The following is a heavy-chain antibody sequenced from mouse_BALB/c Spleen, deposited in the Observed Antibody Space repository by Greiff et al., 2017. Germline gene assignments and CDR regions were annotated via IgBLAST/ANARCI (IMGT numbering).Heavy chain of an antibody. Sequence: EVKLVESGGGLVKPGGSLKLSCAASGFAFSSYDMSWVRQTPEKRLEWVAYISSGGGSTYYPDTVKGRFTISRDNAKNTLYLQMSSLKSEDTAMYYCARPYGYYFDYWGQGTTLTVSS. CDR1: GFAFSSYD. D-gene: IGHD2-2*01. CDR2: ISSGGGST. J-gene: IGHJ2*01. V-gene: IGHV5-12-1*01. CDR3: ARPYGYYFDY.